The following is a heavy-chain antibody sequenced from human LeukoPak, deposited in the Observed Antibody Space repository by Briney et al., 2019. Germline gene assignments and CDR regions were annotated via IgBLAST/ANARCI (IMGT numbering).Heavy chain of an antibody. CDR2: ISTRSRTI. CDR1: GFPFSDHY. Sequence: GGSLRLSCAASGFPFSDHYVSWVRQAPGKGLEWVSYISTRSRTIYYADSVKGRFTISRDNAKNSLYLQMNSLRAEDTAVYYCAAGYHNYIFDFWGQGTVVTVSS. V-gene: IGHV3-11*01. J-gene: IGHJ4*02. D-gene: IGHD4-11*01. CDR3: AAGYHNYIFDF.